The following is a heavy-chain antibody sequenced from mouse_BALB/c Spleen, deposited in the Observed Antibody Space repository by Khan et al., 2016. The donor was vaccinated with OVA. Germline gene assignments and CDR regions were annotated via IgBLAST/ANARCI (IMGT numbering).Heavy chain of an antibody. CDR1: GYTFTNYW. V-gene: IGHV1-7*01. CDR2: INPSTDYT. CDR3: VNHGSSSAWFTY. Sequence: LQQSGAELAKPGASVKMSCKASGYTFTNYWMHWVKQRPGQGLEWIGYINPSTDYTEYNQKFKDKATLTADKSSSTAYMQLSSLTSEDSAVYYCVNHGSSSAWFTYWGQGTLVTVSA. D-gene: IGHD1-1*01. J-gene: IGHJ3*01.